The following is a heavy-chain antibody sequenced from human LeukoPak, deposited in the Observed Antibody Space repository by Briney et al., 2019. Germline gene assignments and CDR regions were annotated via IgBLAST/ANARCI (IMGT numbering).Heavy chain of an antibody. CDR2: INPNSGGT. V-gene: IGHV1-2*02. CDR1: GYTFTGYY. D-gene: IGHD1-26*01. CDR3: ARLSKWELLQGWFDP. J-gene: IGHJ5*02. Sequence: GASVKVSCKASGYTFTGYYMHWVRQAPGQGLEWMGWINPNSGGTNYAQKFQGRVTMTRDTSISTAYMELSRLRSDDTAVYYCARLSKWELLQGWFDPWGQGTLVTVSS.